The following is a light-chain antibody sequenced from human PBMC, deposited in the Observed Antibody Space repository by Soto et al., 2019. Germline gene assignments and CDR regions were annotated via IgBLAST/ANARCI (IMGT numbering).Light chain of an antibody. Sequence: YELTQPPSVSVAPGQRSMMAWVGDNLVSKNVNWHQQKPGQAPVLVVYDDTDRPSGIPERFSGSNSANSATLTISRVEAGDEADYYCQVWDSGSDRYVFGPGTKVTVL. J-gene: IGLJ1*01. V-gene: IGLV3-21*02. CDR3: QVWDSGSDRYV. CDR1: NLVSKN. CDR2: DDT.